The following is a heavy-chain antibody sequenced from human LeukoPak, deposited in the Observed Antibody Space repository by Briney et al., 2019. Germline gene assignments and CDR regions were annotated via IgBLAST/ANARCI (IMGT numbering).Heavy chain of an antibody. J-gene: IGHJ4*02. Sequence: PGGSLRLSCTASGFTFPNTWLSWVRQAPGKGLEWVGRVQDTPSGGTTGYAAPVKGRFTISRDDSKNTLYLQMNSLKSEDSALYYCATYRSGWSFNNWGQGTLVTVSS. CDR2: VQDTPSGGTT. V-gene: IGHV3-15*01. CDR3: ATYRSGWSFNN. D-gene: IGHD6-19*01. CDR1: GFTFPNTW.